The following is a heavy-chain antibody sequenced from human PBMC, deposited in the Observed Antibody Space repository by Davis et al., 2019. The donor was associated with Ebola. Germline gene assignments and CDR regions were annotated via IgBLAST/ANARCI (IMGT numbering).Heavy chain of an antibody. CDR2: IWYDGSNK. CDR3: ARDLEGGVVPAAMSAAGY. J-gene: IGHJ4*02. Sequence: GESLKISCAASGFTFSDYYMSWIRQAPGKGLEWVAVIWYDGSNKYYADSVKGRFTISRDNSKNTLYLQMNSLRAEDTAVYYCARDLEGGVVPAAMSAAGYWGQGTLVTVSS. CDR1: GFTFSDYY. V-gene: IGHV3-33*08. D-gene: IGHD2-2*01.